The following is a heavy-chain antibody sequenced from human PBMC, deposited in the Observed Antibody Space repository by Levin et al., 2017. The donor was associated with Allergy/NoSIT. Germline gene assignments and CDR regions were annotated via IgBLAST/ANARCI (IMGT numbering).Heavy chain of an antibody. CDR2: ISPNSNYI. V-gene: IGHV3-21*01. CDR3: AGSGSPDY. Sequence: RGESLKISCAASGFTFSDYSMNWVRQAPGKGLEWVSSISPNSNYIYYADSLKGRFTISRDNAKSSVFLQMNSLRAEDTALYYCAGSGSPDYWGQGTLVTVSS. CDR1: GFTFSDYS. D-gene: IGHD3-22*01. J-gene: IGHJ4*02.